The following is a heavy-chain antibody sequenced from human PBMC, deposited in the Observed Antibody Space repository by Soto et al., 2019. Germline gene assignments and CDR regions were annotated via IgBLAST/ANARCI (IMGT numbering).Heavy chain of an antibody. CDR3: ARDGHCSGGSCSGWFDP. V-gene: IGHV1-2*04. J-gene: IGHJ5*02. D-gene: IGHD2-15*01. Sequence: ASVKVSCKASGYTFTGYYMHWVRQAPGQGLEWMGWINPNSGGTNYAQKFQGWVTMTRDTSISTAYMELSRLRSDDTAVYYCARDGHCSGGSCSGWFDPWGQGTLVPVSS. CDR2: INPNSGGT. CDR1: GYTFTGYY.